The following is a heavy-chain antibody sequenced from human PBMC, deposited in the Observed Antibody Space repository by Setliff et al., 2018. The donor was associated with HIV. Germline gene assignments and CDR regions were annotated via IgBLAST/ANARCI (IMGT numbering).Heavy chain of an antibody. D-gene: IGHD3-3*01. Sequence: PGGSLRLSCAASGFTFSDHYMDWVRQAPGKGLEWVGRTTNKADSYNTNYAASVKGRFTISRDDSKSIAYLQMNSLKSEDTAVYYCTRAGDYNFWSGSDYWGQGTLVTVSS. J-gene: IGHJ4*02. V-gene: IGHV3-72*01. CDR1: GFTFSDHY. CDR2: TTNKADSYNT. CDR3: TRAGDYNFWSGSDY.